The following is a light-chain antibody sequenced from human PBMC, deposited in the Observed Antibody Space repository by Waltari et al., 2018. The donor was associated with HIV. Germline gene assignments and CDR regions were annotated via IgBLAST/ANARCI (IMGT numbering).Light chain of an antibody. CDR1: NSDVGSYNL. J-gene: IGLJ3*02. CDR2: EVN. Sequence: QSALTQPPSVSGSPGQSVTISCTGTNSDVGSYNLVSWYQLPPGTAHKLMIYEVNNRPSGVPDRFSGSKSGNTASLTISGLQAEDEADYYCSSYTSSSTLWMFGGGTKLTVL. V-gene: IGLV2-18*02. CDR3: SSYTSSSTLWM.